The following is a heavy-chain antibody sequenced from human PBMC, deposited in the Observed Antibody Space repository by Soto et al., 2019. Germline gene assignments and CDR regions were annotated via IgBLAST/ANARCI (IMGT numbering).Heavy chain of an antibody. V-gene: IGHV3-7*05. CDR3: ARGSGTMITFGGSRSYYYYMDV. J-gene: IGHJ6*03. CDR1: EFSFSDYW. CDR2: LDQGGGEK. Sequence: GGSLRLSCAASEFSFSDYWMAWVRQAPGKGLEWVANLDQGGGEKHYVDSVKGRFTISRDNAKNSLYLQMNSLRAEDTAVYYCARGSGTMITFGGSRSYYYYMDVWGKGTTVTVSS. D-gene: IGHD3-16*01.